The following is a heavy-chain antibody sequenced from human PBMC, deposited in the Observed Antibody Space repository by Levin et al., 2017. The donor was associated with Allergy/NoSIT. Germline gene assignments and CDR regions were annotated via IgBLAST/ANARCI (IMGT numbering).Heavy chain of an antibody. J-gene: IGHJ3*02. CDR3: ARINSGYDWGDALDI. CDR1: GFTFSNW. Sequence: SCAASGFTFSNWMSWVRQAPGKGLEWVANIKEDGSEKYYGDSVKGRFTISRDNAKNSLFLQMNSLRAEDTAVYYCARINSGYDWGDALDIWGQGTTVTVSS. V-gene: IGHV3-7*04. D-gene: IGHD5-12*01. CDR2: IKEDGSEK.